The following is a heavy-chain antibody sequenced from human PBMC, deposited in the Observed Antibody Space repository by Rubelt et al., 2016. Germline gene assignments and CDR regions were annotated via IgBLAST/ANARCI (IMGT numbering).Heavy chain of an antibody. D-gene: IGHD3-3*01. CDR3: ARVGRATYYDFWSGYHFDY. V-gene: IGHV4-59*01. J-gene: IGHJ4*02. CDR1: GGSISSYY. Sequence: QVQLQESGPGLVKPSETLSLTCTVSGGSISSYYWSWIRQPPGKGLEWIGYIYYSGSNNYNPSLKSRVSISGGTSKNQFSLKLSSVTAADTAVYYCARVGRATYYDFWSGYHFDYWGQGTLVTVSS. CDR2: IYYSGSN.